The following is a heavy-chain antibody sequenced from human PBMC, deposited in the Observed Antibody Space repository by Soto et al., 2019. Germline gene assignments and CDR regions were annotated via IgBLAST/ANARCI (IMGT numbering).Heavy chain of an antibody. CDR3: ARGGVVVAATPYWFDP. D-gene: IGHD2-15*01. V-gene: IGHV4-30-4*01. CDR1: GGSISSGDYY. J-gene: IGHJ5*02. CDR2: IYYGGST. Sequence: QVQLQESGPGLVKPSQTLSLTCTVSGGSISSGDYYWSWIRQPPGKGLEWIGYIYYGGSTYYNPSLNSGVTISVDTSKNQFSLKLSSVTAAGTAVYYWARGGVVVAATPYWFDPWGQGPLVTVSS.